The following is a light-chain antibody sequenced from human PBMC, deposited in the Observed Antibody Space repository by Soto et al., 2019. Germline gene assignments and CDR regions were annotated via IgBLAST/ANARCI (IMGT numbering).Light chain of an antibody. Sequence: DIVLTQTPLSSPVTLGQPASISCRSSQSLVYSDGNTYLSWLQQRPGQPPRLLIYQISNRFSGVPARFGGRGAGTDFILKISRVEAEDVGVYSCVQFSHFPRTFGQGTKVEIK. V-gene: IGKV2-24*01. CDR1: QSLVYSDGNTY. J-gene: IGKJ1*01. CDR2: QIS. CDR3: VQFSHFPRT.